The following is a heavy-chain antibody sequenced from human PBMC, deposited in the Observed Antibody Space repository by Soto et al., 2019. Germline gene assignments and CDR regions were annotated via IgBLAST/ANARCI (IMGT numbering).Heavy chain of an antibody. CDR1: GFTFSNFG. CDR2: ISGSGDIT. D-gene: IGHD3-16*02. Sequence: EVQLLESGGGLVQPGGSLRLSCAASGFTFSNFGMNWVRQAPGKGLEWVSVISGSGDITYYGDSVRGRFTISRDNSKYTLYLQMNGLRAEDTAVYYCAKDLPMGADNNYVWGSYRSPLNPFDVWGQGTMVTVSS. V-gene: IGHV3-23*01. CDR3: AKDLPMGADNNYVWGSYRSPLNPFDV. J-gene: IGHJ3*01.